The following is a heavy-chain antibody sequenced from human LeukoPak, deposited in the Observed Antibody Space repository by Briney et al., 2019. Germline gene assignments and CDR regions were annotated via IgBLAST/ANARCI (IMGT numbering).Heavy chain of an antibody. V-gene: IGHV3-23*01. CDR2: ISGSGGST. CDR1: GFTFSSYA. J-gene: IGHJ4*02. CDR3: AKDPPIAVAGNDY. Sequence: LAGGSLRLSCAASGFTFSSYAMSWVRQAPGKGLEWVSAISGSGGSTHYADSVKGRFTISRDNSKNTLYLQMNSLRAEDTAVYYCAKDPPIAVAGNDYWGQGTLVTVSS. D-gene: IGHD6-19*01.